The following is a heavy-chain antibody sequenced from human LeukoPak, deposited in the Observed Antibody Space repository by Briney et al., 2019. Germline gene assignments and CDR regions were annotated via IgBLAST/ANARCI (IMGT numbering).Heavy chain of an antibody. CDR2: INPNTGGT. D-gene: IGHD1-1*01. V-gene: IGHV1-2*02. CDR1: GYTFTAYY. J-gene: IGHJ4*02. Sequence: GASVKVSWKASGYTFTAYYIHWVRQAPGQGLEWMGWINPNTGGTNFAQRFQGRVTMTRDTSINTAYVELSSIRSDDTAMYYCAREGAPQLSSYFDHWGQGTLVTVSS. CDR3: AREGAPQLSSYFDH.